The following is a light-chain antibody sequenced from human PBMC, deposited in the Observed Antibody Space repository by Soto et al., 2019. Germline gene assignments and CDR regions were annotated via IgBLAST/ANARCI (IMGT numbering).Light chain of an antibody. J-gene: IGKJ4*01. CDR1: QIVSSTY. CDR2: GAS. V-gene: IGKV3-20*01. CDR3: QQYGISPFT. Sequence: EVMLTQSPGTLSLSPGARATLSCRASQIVSSTYLAWYQQRPGHAPRLLIYGASSRATGIPDRFSGGGSETDFTLTISRLESEDSAVYYCQQYGISPFTFGGGTKVDIK.